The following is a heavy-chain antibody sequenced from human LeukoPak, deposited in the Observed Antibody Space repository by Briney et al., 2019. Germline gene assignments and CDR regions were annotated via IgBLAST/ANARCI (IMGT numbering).Heavy chain of an antibody. CDR1: GFTFSSYS. V-gene: IGHV3-23*01. Sequence: GGSLRLSCAASGFTFSSYSMIWVRQAPGKGLEWVSTISGGGGSTYYADSVKGRFTISRDNSKNTLYLQVYSLRAEDTAVYYCAKGGKWDVTPFDYWGQGTLVTVSS. CDR2: ISGGGGST. J-gene: IGHJ4*02. CDR3: AKGGKWDVTPFDY. D-gene: IGHD1-26*01.